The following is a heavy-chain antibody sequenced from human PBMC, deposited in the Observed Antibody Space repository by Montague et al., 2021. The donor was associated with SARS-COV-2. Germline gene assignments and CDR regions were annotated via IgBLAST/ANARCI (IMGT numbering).Heavy chain of an antibody. D-gene: IGHD3-22*01. CDR1: GGSISSSSYY. Sequence: SETLSLTCTVYGGSISSSSYYWGWIRQPPGKGLEWIGSVYYSGSTYYNPSLKSRVTISVDTSKNQFFLKLSSVTAADTAVYYCARFPTSYYYDSKAAPATPDAFDIWGQGTMVTVSS. J-gene: IGHJ3*02. CDR2: VYYSGST. CDR3: ARFPTSYYYDSKAAPATPDAFDI. V-gene: IGHV4-39*01.